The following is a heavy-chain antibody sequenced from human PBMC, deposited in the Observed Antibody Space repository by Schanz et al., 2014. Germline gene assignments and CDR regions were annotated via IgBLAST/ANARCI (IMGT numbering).Heavy chain of an antibody. CDR1: GFSFSRYS. J-gene: IGHJ6*02. V-gene: IGHV3-48*01. Sequence: EVQLVESGGGVVQPGRSLRLSCAASGFSFSRYSMNWVRQAPGKGLEWISYISSSSSTIYHADSVKGRFTISRDNAKRSLFLQMNSLRVEDTAVYYCLAPDYGMDVWGQGTTXTVSS. CDR2: ISSSSSTI. CDR3: LAPDYGMDV.